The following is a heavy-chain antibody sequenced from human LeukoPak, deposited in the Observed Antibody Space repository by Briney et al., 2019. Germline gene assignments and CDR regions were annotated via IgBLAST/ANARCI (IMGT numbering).Heavy chain of an antibody. CDR3: ARADSSSWSYYFDY. Sequence: GASVKVSCKASGYTFTGYYMHWVRQAPGQGLEWMGWINPNSGGTNYAQKFQGRVTMTRDTSISTAYMELSRLRSDDTAVYYCARADSSSWSYYFDYWGQGTLVTVSS. V-gene: IGHV1-2*02. J-gene: IGHJ4*02. CDR2: INPNSGGT. D-gene: IGHD6-13*01. CDR1: GYTFTGYY.